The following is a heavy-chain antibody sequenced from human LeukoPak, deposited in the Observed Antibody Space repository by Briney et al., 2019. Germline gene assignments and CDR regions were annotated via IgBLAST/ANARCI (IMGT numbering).Heavy chain of an antibody. Sequence: GESLKISCKGSGYSFTSYWIGWVRQMPGKGLEWMGIIYPGDSDTRYSPSFQGQVTISADKSISTAYLQWSSLRASDTAMYYCARHKGEYSYGIDLDYWGQGTLVTVSS. CDR2: IYPGDSDT. CDR3: ARHKGEYSYGIDLDY. J-gene: IGHJ4*02. V-gene: IGHV5-51*01. D-gene: IGHD5-18*01. CDR1: GYSFTSYW.